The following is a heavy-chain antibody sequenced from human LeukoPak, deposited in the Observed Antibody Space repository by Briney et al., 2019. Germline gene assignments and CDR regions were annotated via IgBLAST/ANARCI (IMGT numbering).Heavy chain of an antibody. CDR3: ARGGTRVLEWLFVDY. D-gene: IGHD3-3*01. CDR1: GYTFTGYY. Sequence: GASVKVSCKASGYTFTGYYMHWVRQAPGQGLEWMGRINPNSGGTNYAQKFQGRVTMTRDTSISTAYMELSRLRSDDTAVYYCARGGTRVLEWLFVDYWGQGTLVTVSS. V-gene: IGHV1-2*06. CDR2: INPNSGGT. J-gene: IGHJ4*02.